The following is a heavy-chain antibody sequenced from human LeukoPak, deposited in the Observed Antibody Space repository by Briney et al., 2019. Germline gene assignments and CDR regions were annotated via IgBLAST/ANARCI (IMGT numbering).Heavy chain of an antibody. CDR1: GGSISSYY. V-gene: IGHV4-59*01. J-gene: IGHJ4*02. CDR3: TRVSIHGYSDN. Sequence: SATLSLTCTVAGGSISSYYWSWIRQPPGKGLEWIGCIYYSGRTKYNPSLNSRVTISVDTSKNQFSLKLSSVTAADTAVYYCTRVSIHGYSDNWGQGTLVTVSS. CDR2: IYYSGRT. D-gene: IGHD5-18*01.